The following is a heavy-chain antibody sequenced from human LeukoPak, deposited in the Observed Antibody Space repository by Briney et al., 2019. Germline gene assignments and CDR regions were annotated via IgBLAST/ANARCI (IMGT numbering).Heavy chain of an antibody. CDR1: GYTFTSYA. Sequence: ASVKVSCKASGYTFTSYAMHWVRQAPGETLEWTGWINAGNGNTKYSQKFQGRVTITRDTSASTAYMELSSLRSEDTPVYYCARPLAAADYYYYGMDVWGQGTTVTVSS. CDR2: INAGNGNT. CDR3: ARPLAAADYYYYGMDV. D-gene: IGHD6-13*01. J-gene: IGHJ6*02. V-gene: IGHV1-3*01.